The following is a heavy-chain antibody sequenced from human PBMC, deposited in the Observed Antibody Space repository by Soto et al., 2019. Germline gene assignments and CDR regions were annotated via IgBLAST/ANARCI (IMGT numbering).Heavy chain of an antibody. CDR1: GFTFSSYA. V-gene: IGHV3-23*01. J-gene: IGHJ6*02. D-gene: IGHD5-18*01. CDR3: TKEIIGDTALITGYHFYGMDV. CDR2: ISGSGGST. Sequence: PGGSLRLSCAASGFTFSSYAMSWVRQAPGKGLEWVSAISGSGGSTYYADSVKGRFTISRDNSKNSLYLQMNGLRTEDTALYYCTKEIIGDTALITGYHFYGMDVWGQGTTVTVSS.